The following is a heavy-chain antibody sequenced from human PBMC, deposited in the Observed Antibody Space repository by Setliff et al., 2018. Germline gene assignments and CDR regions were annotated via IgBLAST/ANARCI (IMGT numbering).Heavy chain of an antibody. Sequence: ASVKVSCKASGGTFSTYAISWVRQAPGQGLEWMGWISTYNGKTNYAQKFQGRVTMTRDTSISTAYMELSRLRSDDTAVYYCARVPQEALYYYDRGNYFDYWGQGTLVTVSS. CDR3: ARVPQEALYYYDRGNYFDY. CDR2: ISTYNGKT. CDR1: GGTFSTYA. J-gene: IGHJ4*02. V-gene: IGHV1-2*02. D-gene: IGHD3-22*01.